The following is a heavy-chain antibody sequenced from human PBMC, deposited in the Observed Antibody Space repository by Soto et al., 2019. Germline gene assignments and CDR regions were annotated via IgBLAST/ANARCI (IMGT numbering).Heavy chain of an antibody. D-gene: IGHD3-16*01. CDR2: IVVGSGNT. J-gene: IGHJ3*02. V-gene: IGHV1-58*02. Sequence: ASVKVSCKASGFTFTSSAMQWVRQARGQRLEWIGWIVVGSGNTNYAQKFQERVTITRDMSTSTAYMELSSLRSEDTAVYYCAADPLYYDYIWGTPSGAFDIWGQGTMVTVSS. CDR1: GFTFTSSA. CDR3: AADPLYYDYIWGTPSGAFDI.